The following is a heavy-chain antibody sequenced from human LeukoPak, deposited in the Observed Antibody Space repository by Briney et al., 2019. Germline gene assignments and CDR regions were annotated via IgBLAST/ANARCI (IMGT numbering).Heavy chain of an antibody. Sequence: TGGSLRLSCAASGFTFSNYWMHWVRQAPGKGLEWVSGISWNSGSIGYADSVKGRFTISRDNAKNSLYLQMNSLRAEDTALYYCAKGIDYGDPLFDYWGQGTLVTVSS. CDR1: GFTFSNYW. CDR2: ISWNSGSI. D-gene: IGHD4-17*01. J-gene: IGHJ4*02. CDR3: AKGIDYGDPLFDY. V-gene: IGHV3-9*01.